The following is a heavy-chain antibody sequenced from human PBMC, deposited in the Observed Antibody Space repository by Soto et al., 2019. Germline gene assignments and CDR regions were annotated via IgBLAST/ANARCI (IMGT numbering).Heavy chain of an antibody. CDR1: GYTFTNHY. J-gene: IGHJ4*02. Sequence: QVQLVQSGAEVKKPGASVKISCKASGYTFTNHYMHWVRQAPGQGLEWMGIINPNGDITNYARKFQGRLTMTRDTSTSTVYMELSSLRSEDTAVYYCTRDGTRGDFDYWGQGTLATVSS. D-gene: IGHD1-26*01. CDR3: TRDGTRGDFDY. CDR2: INPNGDIT. V-gene: IGHV1-46*01.